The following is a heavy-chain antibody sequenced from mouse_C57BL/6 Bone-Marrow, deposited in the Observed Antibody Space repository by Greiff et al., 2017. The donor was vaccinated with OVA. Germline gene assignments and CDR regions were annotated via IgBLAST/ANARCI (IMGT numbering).Heavy chain of an antibody. Sequence: DAGGGLVQPKGSLKLSCAASGFSFNTYAMNWVRQAPGKGLEWVARIRSKSNNYATYYADSVKDRFTISRDDSESMLYLQMNNLKTEDTAMYYCVRQRYGNPFAYWGQGTLVTVSA. CDR2: IRSKSNNYAT. D-gene: IGHD2-10*02. J-gene: IGHJ3*01. V-gene: IGHV10-1*01. CDR1: GFSFNTYA. CDR3: VRQRYGNPFAY.